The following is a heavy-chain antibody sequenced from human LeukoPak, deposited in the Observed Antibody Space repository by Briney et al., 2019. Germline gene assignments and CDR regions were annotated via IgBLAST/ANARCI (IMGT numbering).Heavy chain of an antibody. CDR1: GFTFSDYA. D-gene: IGHD7-27*01. J-gene: IGHJ6*03. CDR3: AKAPATGEGYYFYYMDV. V-gene: IGHV3-23*01. Sequence: GGSLRLSCAASGFASGFTFSDYAVSWVRQAPGKGPEWVASVNGRGATTYYADSVRGRFTISRDNSKNTLYLQMISLGAGDTAIYFCAKAPATGEGYYFYYMDVWGKGTTVTVSS. CDR2: VNGRGATT.